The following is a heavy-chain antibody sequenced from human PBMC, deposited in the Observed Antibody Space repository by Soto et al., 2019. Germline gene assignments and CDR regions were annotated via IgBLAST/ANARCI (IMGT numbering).Heavy chain of an antibody. D-gene: IGHD2-2*01. CDR2: IWYDGSNK. CDR1: GFTFSSYG. Sequence: PGGSLRLSCAASGFTFSSYGMHWVRQAPGKGLEWVAVIWYDGSNKYYADSVKGRFTISRDNSKNTLYLQMNSLRAEDTAVYYCARETVVVATAALNYYFDYWGQGTLVTVYS. V-gene: IGHV3-33*01. CDR3: ARETVVVATAALNYYFDY. J-gene: IGHJ4*02.